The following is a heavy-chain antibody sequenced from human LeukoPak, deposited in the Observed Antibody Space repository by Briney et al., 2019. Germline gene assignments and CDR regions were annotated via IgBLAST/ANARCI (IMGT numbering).Heavy chain of an antibody. CDR3: ARGGFLDPFDP. CDR2: IYYSGST. V-gene: IGHV4-59*01. D-gene: IGHD1-1*01. CDR1: GGSISTYY. J-gene: IGHJ5*02. Sequence: PSETLSLTCTVSGGSISTYYWSWIRQPPGKGLEWIGYIYYSGSTKYNPSLKSRVTISVDPSKNQFSLKLGSVTAADTAAYYCARGGFLDPFDPWGRGTLVTVSS.